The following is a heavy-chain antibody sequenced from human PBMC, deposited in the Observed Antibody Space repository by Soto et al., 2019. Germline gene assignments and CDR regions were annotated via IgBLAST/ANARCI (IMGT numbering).Heavy chain of an antibody. J-gene: IGHJ6*02. V-gene: IGHV3-48*02. CDR1: GFTFSDFT. CDR2: IGSSSSPI. D-gene: IGHD2-2*02. CDR3: ARLSGCSSTSCYTHMDV. Sequence: PGGSLRLSCAASGFTFSDFTMNWVRQAPGRGLEWVSHIGSSSSPIYYADSVKGRFTISRDNARNSLYLQMNSLRDEDTAVYYCARLSGCSSTSCYTHMDVWGQGTTVTVSS.